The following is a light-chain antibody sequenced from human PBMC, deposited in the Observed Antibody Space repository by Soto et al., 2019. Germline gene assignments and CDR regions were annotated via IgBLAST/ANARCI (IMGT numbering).Light chain of an antibody. CDR1: HDISNS. V-gene: IGKV1-27*01. Sequence: DIQMTQSPSSLSASVGDRVTITCRASHDISNSLAWYQQKPGQVPKLVIFAASTLQSGVPSRFSGSGSGTDITLTINSLQPEDVATYYCQKYNGAPPLFTFGPGTKVDIK. J-gene: IGKJ3*01. CDR2: AAS. CDR3: QKYNGAPPLFT.